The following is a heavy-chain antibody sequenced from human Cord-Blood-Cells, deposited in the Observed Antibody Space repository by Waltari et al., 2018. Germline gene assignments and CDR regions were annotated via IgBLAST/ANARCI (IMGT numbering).Heavy chain of an antibody. CDR2: ISYDGSNK. D-gene: IGHD6-13*01. CDR3: AKVGGYSSSWYAFDI. J-gene: IGHJ3*02. Sequence: QVQLVESGGGVVQPGRSLRLSCAASGFTFSSYAMHWVRQAPGKGLEWVAVISYDGSNKYYADSVKGRFTISRDNSKNTLYLQMNSLRAEDTAVYYCAKVGGYSSSWYAFDIWGQGTMVTVSS. V-gene: IGHV3-30-3*01. CDR1: GFTFSSYA.